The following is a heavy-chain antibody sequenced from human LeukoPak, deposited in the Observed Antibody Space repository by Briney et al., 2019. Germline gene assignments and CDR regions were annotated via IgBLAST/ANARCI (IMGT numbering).Heavy chain of an antibody. J-gene: IGHJ4*02. CDR1: GGTFSSYA. CDR3: ARGQGEGVVVVAATYYFDY. CDR2: IIPIFGTA. V-gene: IGHV1-69*01. Sequence: SVKVSCKASGGTFSSYAISWVRQAPGQGLEWMGGIIPIFGTANYTQKFQGRVTITADESTSTAYMELSSLRSEDTAVYYCARGQGEGVVVVAATYYFDYWGQGTLVTVSS. D-gene: IGHD2-15*01.